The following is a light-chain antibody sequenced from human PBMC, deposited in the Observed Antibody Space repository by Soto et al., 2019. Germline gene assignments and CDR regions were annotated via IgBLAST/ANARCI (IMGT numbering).Light chain of an antibody. CDR1: SSDVGGYSH. J-gene: IGLJ2*01. CDR3: CSFAGTYTI. V-gene: IGLV2-11*01. CDR2: DVT. Sequence: QSALTQPRSVSGSPGQSVTISCTGSSSDVGGYSHVSWFQQHPGKAPKLMIYDVTKRPSGVPDRFSGSKSGNTASLTISGLQAEDESDYYCCSFAGTYTIFGGGNQLTVL.